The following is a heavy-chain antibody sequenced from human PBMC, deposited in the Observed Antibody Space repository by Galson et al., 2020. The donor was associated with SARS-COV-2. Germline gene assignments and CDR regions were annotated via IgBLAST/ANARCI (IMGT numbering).Heavy chain of an antibody. J-gene: IGHJ3*02. CDR2: IFYIGGP. Sequence: SETLSLTCTVSGGSISSGGYSWTWTRHPQGKGRGGIGYIFYIGGPSYNPSLKSLVTISVDTSKNQFSLNLRSVSAADTAVYYCARTQVVRGWYDAFDIWGQGTMVTVSS. CDR3: ARTQVVRGWYDAFDI. D-gene: IGHD6-19*01. V-gene: IGHV4-31*01. CDR1: GGSISSGGYS.